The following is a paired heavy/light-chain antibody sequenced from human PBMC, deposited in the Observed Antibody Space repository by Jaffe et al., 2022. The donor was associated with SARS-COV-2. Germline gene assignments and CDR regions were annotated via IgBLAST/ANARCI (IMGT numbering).Light chain of an antibody. Sequence: QSVLTQPPSASGAPGQRVTITCSGSSSNIGSNTVSWYQQLPGAAPKLLIYTNNKGPSGVPDRFSGSRSGTSASLAISGLQSEDEGDYYCSTWDASLNGAVFGGGTRLTVL. CDR2: TNN. CDR3: STWDASLNGAV. CDR1: SSNIGSNT. V-gene: IGLV1-44*01. J-gene: IGLJ3*02.
Heavy chain of an antibody. J-gene: IGHJ3*02. Sequence: EVQLVETGGDLVQPGGSLRLSCVASGFTFSNFAMSWVRQAPGKGLEWVSGLSGSGGSIYYAASVKGRFTMSRDNSKNTVYLQMNSLRAGDTATYYCAKDRLFRDTPRDAFDMWGQGTMVTVSS. CDR2: LSGSGGSI. V-gene: IGHV3-23*04. D-gene: IGHD2-21*01. CDR1: GFTFSNFA. CDR3: AKDRLFRDTPRDAFDM.